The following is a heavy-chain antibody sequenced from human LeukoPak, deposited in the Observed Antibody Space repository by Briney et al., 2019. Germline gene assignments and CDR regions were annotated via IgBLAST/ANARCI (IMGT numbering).Heavy chain of an antibody. J-gene: IGHJ3*02. V-gene: IGHV1-2*02. Sequence: ASVKVSCKASGYTFTGYYMHWVRQAPGQWLERMGWINPNSGGTNYAQKFQGRVTMTRDTSISTACMELSRLRSDDTAVYYCARVASWTHAFDIWGQGTMVTVSS. D-gene: IGHD3/OR15-3a*01. CDR3: ARVASWTHAFDI. CDR1: GYTFTGYY. CDR2: INPNSGGT.